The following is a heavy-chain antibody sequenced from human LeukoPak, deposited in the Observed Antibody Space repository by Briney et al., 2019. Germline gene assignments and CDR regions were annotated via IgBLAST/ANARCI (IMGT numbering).Heavy chain of an antibody. CDR3: ATIRLSNAFDM. D-gene: IGHD2-2*01. CDR1: GYSFTSYW. V-gene: IGHV5-51*01. Sequence: GDSLKISCKGFGYSFTSYWIGWVRQMPGKGQEWMGMIYAGDSDTRYSPSFQGQVTMSADKSMSTAYLQWSSLKASDTAMYFCATIRLSNAFDMWGQGTMVTVSS. CDR2: IYAGDSDT. J-gene: IGHJ3*02.